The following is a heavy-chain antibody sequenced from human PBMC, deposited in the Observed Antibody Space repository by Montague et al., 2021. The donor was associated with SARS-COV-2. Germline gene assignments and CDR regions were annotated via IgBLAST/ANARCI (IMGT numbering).Heavy chain of an antibody. Sequence: PALVKPTQTLTLTCTFSGFSLNTSGGGVGWVRQPPGKALEWLAPIYWDDDKRYSPSLKSRSTISKDTTRNEVVLTVANMDPVDTATYYCARYGDYGSWFDPWGQGTLVTVSS. D-gene: IGHD4-17*01. V-gene: IGHV2-5*02. J-gene: IGHJ5*01. CDR2: IYWDDDK. CDR1: GFSLNTSGGG. CDR3: ARYGDYGSWFDP.